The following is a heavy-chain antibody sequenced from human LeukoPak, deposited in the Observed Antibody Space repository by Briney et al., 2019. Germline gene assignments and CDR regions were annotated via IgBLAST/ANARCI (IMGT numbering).Heavy chain of an antibody. Sequence: GASVKVSCKASGYTFTSYYMHWVRQAPGQALEWMGWITPFNGNTNYAQQFQDRVTITRDRSRNTVYMELNSLRFEDTAMYYCARSPFSGDDDAFDIWGQGTMVTVSS. CDR3: ARSPFSGDDDAFDI. CDR1: GYTFTSYY. J-gene: IGHJ3*02. V-gene: IGHV1-45*02. D-gene: IGHD5-12*01. CDR2: ITPFNGNT.